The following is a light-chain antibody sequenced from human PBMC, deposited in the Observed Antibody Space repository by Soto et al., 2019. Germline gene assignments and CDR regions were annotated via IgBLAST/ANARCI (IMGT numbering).Light chain of an antibody. J-gene: IGLJ3*02. CDR1: ASNLGAKYA. CDR2: DSI. V-gene: IGLV1-40*01. CDR3: QSYDTTLSGLV. Sequence: QSVLTQPPSVSGAPGQRVTISCTGSASNLGAKYAVHWYQHLPGTAPKLLIYDSIHRPSGVPDRFSGSKSDTSASLAITGLQAEDEADYYCQSYDTTLSGLVFGGGTKLTVL.